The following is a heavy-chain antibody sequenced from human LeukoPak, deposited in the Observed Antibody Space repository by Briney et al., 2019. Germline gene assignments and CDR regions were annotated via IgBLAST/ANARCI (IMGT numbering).Heavy chain of an antibody. V-gene: IGHV3-23*01. Sequence: GGSLRLSCAASGFTFSSYAMSLVRQAPGKGLEWVSAISGSGGSTYYADSVKGRFTISRDNSKSTLYLQMNSLRAEDTAVYYCAKERMTTVTTAHYFDYWGQGTLVTVSS. CDR2: ISGSGGST. D-gene: IGHD4-17*01. CDR1: GFTFSSYA. J-gene: IGHJ4*02. CDR3: AKERMTTVTTAHYFDY.